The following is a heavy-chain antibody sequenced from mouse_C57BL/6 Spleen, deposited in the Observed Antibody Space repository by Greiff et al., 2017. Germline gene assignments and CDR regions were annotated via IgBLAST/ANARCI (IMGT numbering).Heavy chain of an antibody. CDR1: GFSFNTYA. V-gene: IGHV10-1*01. CDR3: VRGLTTVGVAY. Sequence: EVQLVESGGGLVQPKGSLKLSCAASGFSFNTYAMNWVRQAPGKGLEWVARIRSKSNNYATYYADSVKDRFTISRDDSESMLYLQMNNLKTEDTAMYYCVRGLTTVGVAYWGQGTLVTVSA. J-gene: IGHJ3*01. CDR2: IRSKSNNYAT. D-gene: IGHD1-1*01.